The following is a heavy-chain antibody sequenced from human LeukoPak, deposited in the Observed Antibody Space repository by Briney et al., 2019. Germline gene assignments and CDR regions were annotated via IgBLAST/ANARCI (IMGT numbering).Heavy chain of an antibody. CDR2: ISSSSSYI. D-gene: IGHD7-27*01. Sequence: GGSLRLSCAASGSTFSSYTMNWVRQAPGKGLEWVSSISSSSSYIYYADSLKGRFTTSRDNAKNSLYLQMNSLRAEDTAVYYCARELGAFGIWGQGTMVTVSS. V-gene: IGHV3-21*01. J-gene: IGHJ3*02. CDR3: ARELGAFGI. CDR1: GSTFSSYT.